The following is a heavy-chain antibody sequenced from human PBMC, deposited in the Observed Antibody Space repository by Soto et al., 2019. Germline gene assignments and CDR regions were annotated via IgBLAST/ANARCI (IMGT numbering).Heavy chain of an antibody. V-gene: IGHV3-64D*06. CDR3: VKGIMTTVTPFDY. CDR1: GFTFSSYA. CDR2: ISSNGGST. Sequence: GGSLRLCCSASGFTFSSYAMHWVRQAPGKGLEYGSAISSNGGSTYYADSVKGRFTISRDNSKNTLYLQMSSLGDEDTAVYYCVKGIMTTVTPFDYWGQGTLVTVSS. D-gene: IGHD4-4*01. J-gene: IGHJ4*02.